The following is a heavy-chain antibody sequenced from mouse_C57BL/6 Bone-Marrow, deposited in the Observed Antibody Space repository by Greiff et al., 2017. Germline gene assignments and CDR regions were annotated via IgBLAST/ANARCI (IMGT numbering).Heavy chain of an antibody. CDR2: ISSGGSYT. CDR3: ARLRAVAMDY. V-gene: IGHV5-6*01. D-gene: IGHD1-1*01. J-gene: IGHJ4*01. CDR1: GFTFSSYG. Sequence: EVKLMESGGDLVKPGGSLKLSCAASGFTFSSYGMSWVRQTPDKRLEWVATISSGGSYTYYPDSVKGRFTISRDNAKNTLYLQMSSLKSEDTAMYYCARLRAVAMDYWGQGTSVTVSS.